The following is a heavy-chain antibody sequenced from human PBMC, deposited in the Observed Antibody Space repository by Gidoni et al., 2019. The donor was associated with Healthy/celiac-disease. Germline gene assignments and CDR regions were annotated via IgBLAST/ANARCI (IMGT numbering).Heavy chain of an antibody. V-gene: IGHV3-7*01. CDR2: IKQDGSEK. Sequence: EVQLVESGGGLVQPGGSLRLSCAASGFTFSSYWMSWVRQAPGKGLEWVANIKQDGSEKYYVDSVKGRFTISRDNAKNSLYLQMNSLRAEDTAVYYCARDPIYYDSSGDFDYWGQGTLVTVSS. CDR1: GFTFSSYW. D-gene: IGHD3-22*01. CDR3: ARDPIYYDSSGDFDY. J-gene: IGHJ4*02.